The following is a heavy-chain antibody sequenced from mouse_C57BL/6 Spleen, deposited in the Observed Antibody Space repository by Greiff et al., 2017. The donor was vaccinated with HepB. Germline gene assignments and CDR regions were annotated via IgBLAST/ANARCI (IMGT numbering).Heavy chain of an antibody. CDR3: AREGIYYGYDEGNYYAMDY. D-gene: IGHD2-2*01. V-gene: IGHV5-4*01. Sequence: EVKVEESGGGLVKPGGSLKLSCAASGFTFSSYAMSWVRQTPEKRLEWVATISDGGSYTYYPDNVKGRFTISRDNAKNNLYLQMRHLKSEDTAMYYCAREGIYYGYDEGNYYAMDYWGQGTSVTVSS. CDR1: GFTFSSYA. J-gene: IGHJ4*01. CDR2: ISDGGSYT.